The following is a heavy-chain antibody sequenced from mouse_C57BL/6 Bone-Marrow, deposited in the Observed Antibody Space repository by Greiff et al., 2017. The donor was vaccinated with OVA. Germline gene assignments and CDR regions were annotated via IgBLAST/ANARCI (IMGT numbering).Heavy chain of an antibody. V-gene: IGHV2-2*01. Sequence: VKLMESGPGLVQPSQSLSITCTVSGFSLTSYGVHWVRQSPGKGLEWLGVIWSGGSTDYNAAFISRLSISKDNSKSQVFFKMNSLQADDTAIYYCARPSYDSWFAYWGQGTLVTVSA. CDR1: GFSLTSYG. J-gene: IGHJ3*01. D-gene: IGHD2-4*01. CDR2: IWSGGST. CDR3: ARPSYDSWFAY.